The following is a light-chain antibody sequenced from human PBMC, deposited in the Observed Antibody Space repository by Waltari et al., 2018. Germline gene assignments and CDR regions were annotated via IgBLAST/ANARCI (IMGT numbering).Light chain of an antibody. CDR2: GVT. Sequence: SALTQPASVSGSPGQSITISCTGTSSDIGDFNYISWYQQHQGEGPKLIIYGVTKRPSGVSNRFSGSKSGHTTSLTISGLQADDEAEYFCSSYTDTNTLHVVFGGGTKLSVL. CDR3: SSYTDTNTLHVV. V-gene: IGLV2-14*03. CDR1: SSDIGDFNY. J-gene: IGLJ2*01.